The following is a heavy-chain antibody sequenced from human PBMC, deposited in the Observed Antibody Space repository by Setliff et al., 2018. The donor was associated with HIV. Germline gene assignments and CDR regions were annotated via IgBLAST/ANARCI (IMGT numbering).Heavy chain of an antibody. CDR1: GGSVGSSSYY. Sequence: PSETLSLTCTASGGSVGSSSYYWAWISQPPGKGLEWIGSIYYTGNTKYNPSLESRVTFSIDTSENQFSLRLASVTAADTAIYYCARDDSIVLVPAIMRGDGFDFWGQGRMVTVSS. CDR2: IYYTGNT. D-gene: IGHD2-2*01. CDR3: ARDDSIVLVPAIMRGDGFDF. V-gene: IGHV4-39*07. J-gene: IGHJ3*01.